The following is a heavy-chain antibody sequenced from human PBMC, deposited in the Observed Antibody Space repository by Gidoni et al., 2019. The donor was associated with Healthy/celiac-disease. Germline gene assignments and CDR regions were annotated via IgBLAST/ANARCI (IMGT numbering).Heavy chain of an antibody. V-gene: IGHV3-23*01. Sequence: EVQLLESGGGLVQPGGSLRLSCAASGFTFSSYAMSWVRQAPGKGLEWVSAISGSGGSTYYADSVKGRFTISRDNSKNTLYLQMNSLRAEDTAVYYCVRVDTAVADYYYYGMDVWGQGTTVTVSS. CDR1: GFTFSSYA. D-gene: IGHD6-19*01. CDR3: VRVDTAVADYYYYGMDV. CDR2: ISGSGGST. J-gene: IGHJ6*02.